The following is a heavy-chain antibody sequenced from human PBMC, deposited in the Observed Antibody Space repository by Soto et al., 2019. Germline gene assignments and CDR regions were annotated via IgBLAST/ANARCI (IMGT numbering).Heavy chain of an antibody. V-gene: IGHV3-23*01. CDR2: ISGSGGST. J-gene: IGHJ1*01. Sequence: GGSLRLSCAASGFTFSSYAMSWVRQAPGKGLEWVSAISGSGGSTYYADSVKGRFTISRDNSKNTLYLQMNSLRAEDTAVYYCAKDLIIAAAGTLKQTYFQHWGQGTLVTVSS. CDR1: GFTFSSYA. D-gene: IGHD6-13*01. CDR3: AKDLIIAAAGTLKQTYFQH.